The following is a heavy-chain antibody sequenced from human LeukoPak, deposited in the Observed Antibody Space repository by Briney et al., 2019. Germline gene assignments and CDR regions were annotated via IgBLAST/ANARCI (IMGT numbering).Heavy chain of an antibody. Sequence: PGGSLRLSCAASGFTFDDYAMHWVRQAPGKGLEWVSSTSWKSDSIAYADSVRGRFTISRDNAKNSLYLQMNSLRAEDTAVYYCAKDIGSSIWYVDYWGRGTLVTVSS. CDR3: AKDIGSSIWYVDY. V-gene: IGHV3-9*01. D-gene: IGHD6-13*01. CDR1: GFTFDDYA. J-gene: IGHJ4*02. CDR2: TSWKSDSI.